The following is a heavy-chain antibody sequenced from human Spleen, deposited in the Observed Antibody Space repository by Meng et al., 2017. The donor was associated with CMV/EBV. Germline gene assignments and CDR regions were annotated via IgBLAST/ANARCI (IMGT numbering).Heavy chain of an antibody. CDR3: ARGHNFRRVAVGATPGAFDI. D-gene: IGHD1-26*01. V-gene: IGHV4-34*01. Sequence: FSGYYWSWIRQPPGKGLEWIGEINHSGSTNYNPSLKSRVTISVDTSKNQFSLKLSSVTAADTAVYYCARGHNFRRVAVGATPGAFDIWGQGTMVTVSS. CDR1: FSGYY. CDR2: INHSGST. J-gene: IGHJ3*02.